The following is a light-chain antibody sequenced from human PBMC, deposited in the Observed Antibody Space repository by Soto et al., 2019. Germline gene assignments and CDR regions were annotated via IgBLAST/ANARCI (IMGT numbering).Light chain of an antibody. V-gene: IGKV3-15*01. CDR2: GAS. J-gene: IGKJ2*01. CDR3: QQYTNWPPTYT. Sequence: EIVMTQSPAALSVSPGERVTLSCRASQSVSNSLAWYQQKPGQAPRLLIYGASTRATGIPARFSGSGSRTEFTLTLSSLQSEDFAVYYCQQYTNWPPTYTFGQGTKLEIK. CDR1: QSVSNS.